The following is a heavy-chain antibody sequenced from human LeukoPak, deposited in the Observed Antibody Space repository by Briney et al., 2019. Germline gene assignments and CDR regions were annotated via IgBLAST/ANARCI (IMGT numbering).Heavy chain of an antibody. Sequence: GGSLRLSCAASGFTVSSNYMSWVRQAPGKGLEYVSAISSNGGSTYYADSVKGRFTISRDNSKNTLYLQMSSLRAEDTAVYHCVVGWLRFFRFDYWGQGTLVTVSS. CDR1: GFTVSSNY. V-gene: IGHV3-64D*06. J-gene: IGHJ4*02. CDR3: VVGWLRFFRFDY. CDR2: ISSNGGST. D-gene: IGHD5-12*01.